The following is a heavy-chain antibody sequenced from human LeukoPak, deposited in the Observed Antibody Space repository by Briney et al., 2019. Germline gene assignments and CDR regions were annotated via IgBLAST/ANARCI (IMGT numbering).Heavy chain of an antibody. J-gene: IGHJ4*02. D-gene: IGHD2-15*01. CDR2: ISGDGGST. CDR1: GFSFDDYA. Sequence: GGSLRLSCAASGFSFDDYAMHWVRQAPGKGLEWVSLISGDGGSTYYADSVKGRFTISRDNSKNSLYLQMNSLRTEDTALYYCAKDGYCSGGSCQGVDYWGQGTLVTVSS. V-gene: IGHV3-43*02. CDR3: AKDGYCSGGSCQGVDY.